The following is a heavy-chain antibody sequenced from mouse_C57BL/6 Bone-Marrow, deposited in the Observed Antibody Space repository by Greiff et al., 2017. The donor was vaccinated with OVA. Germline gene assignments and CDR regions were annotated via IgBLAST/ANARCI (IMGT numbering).Heavy chain of an antibody. CDR2: ISSGGDYI. D-gene: IGHD2-3*01. CDR3: TRDGYYAMDY. J-gene: IGHJ4*01. V-gene: IGHV5-9-1*02. CDR1: GFTFSSYA. Sequence: EVQLQQSGEGLVKPGGSLKLSCAASGFTFSSYAMSWARQTPEKRLEWVAYISSGGDYIYSADTVKGRFPIYRDNARNTLYLQMSSLKSEDTAMYYCTRDGYYAMDYWGQGTSVTVSS.